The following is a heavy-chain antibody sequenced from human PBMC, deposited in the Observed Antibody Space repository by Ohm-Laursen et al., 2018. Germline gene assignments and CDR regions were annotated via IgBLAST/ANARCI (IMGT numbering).Heavy chain of an antibody. CDR1: GGSFSSYA. CDR2: IIGMFGTA. Sequence: SSVKVSCKASGGSFSSYAISWVRQAPGQGLEWMGGIIGMFGTANYAQKLLGRVTITADEATSTGYMELSRLTSEDSAVFYCARGQGYHLSSQLSPWGQGTLVTVSS. V-gene: IGHV1-69*01. J-gene: IGHJ5*02. D-gene: IGHD2-2*01. CDR3: ARGQGYHLSSQLSP.